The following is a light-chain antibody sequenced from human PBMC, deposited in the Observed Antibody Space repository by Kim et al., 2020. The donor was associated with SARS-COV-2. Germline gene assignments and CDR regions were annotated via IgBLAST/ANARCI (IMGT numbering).Light chain of an antibody. CDR3: QQSNDWPPLT. Sequence: PGDRATLSCRASQTINNRLVWYQQKPGQAPRLLIYDATTRATGVPARFIGSGSETDFTLTISSLQSEDFAVYYCQQSNDWPPLTFGQGTKVDIK. CDR2: DAT. V-gene: IGKV3-15*01. CDR1: QTINNR. J-gene: IGKJ1*01.